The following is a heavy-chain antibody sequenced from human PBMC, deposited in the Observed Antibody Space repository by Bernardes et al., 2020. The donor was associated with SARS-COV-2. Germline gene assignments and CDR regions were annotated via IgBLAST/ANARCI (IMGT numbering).Heavy chain of an antibody. V-gene: IGHV1-2*02. J-gene: IGHJ6*02. CDR1: GYTFTGYY. Sequence: ASVKVSCKASGYTFTGYYMHWVRQAPGQGLEWMGWIYPNSGGTNYAQKFQGRVTMTRDTSISTAYMELSRLRSDDTAVYYCAREATKITIFGVVTRYGMDGWGQGTTVTVSS. CDR3: AREATKITIFGVVTRYGMDG. CDR2: IYPNSGGT. D-gene: IGHD3-3*01.